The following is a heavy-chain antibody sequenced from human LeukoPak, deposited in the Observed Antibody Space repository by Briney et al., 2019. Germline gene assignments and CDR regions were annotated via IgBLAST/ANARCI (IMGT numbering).Heavy chain of an antibody. Sequence: PSETLSLTCTVSGGSISSYYWSWIRQPPGKGLEWIGYIYYGGSTNYNPSLKSRVTISVDTSKNQFSLKLSSVTAADTAVYYCARSKGSSGWFVYWFDPWGQGTLVTVSS. V-gene: IGHV4-59*01. CDR3: ARSKGSSGWFVYWFDP. D-gene: IGHD6-19*01. CDR1: GGSISSYY. J-gene: IGHJ5*02. CDR2: IYYGGST.